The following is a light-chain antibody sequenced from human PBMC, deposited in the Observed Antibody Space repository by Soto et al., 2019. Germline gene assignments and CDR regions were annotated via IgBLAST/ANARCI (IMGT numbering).Light chain of an antibody. CDR1: QSVGTR. Sequence: EIVLTQSPGTLTLSPWARATPSCRAAQSVGTRLAWYQHKTGQAPRLLISGASSRATGIPDRFSGSGSGTDFTLTISSLEPEDFAVYYCQQRGNWPLTFGGGTKVDIK. V-gene: IGKV3-11*01. CDR3: QQRGNWPLT. CDR2: GAS. J-gene: IGKJ4*01.